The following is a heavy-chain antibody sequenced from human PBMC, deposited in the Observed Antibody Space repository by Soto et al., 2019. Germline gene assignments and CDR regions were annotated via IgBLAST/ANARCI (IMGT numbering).Heavy chain of an antibody. CDR1: GGSLSSGSFF. V-gene: IGHV4-39*07. CDR3: ARVISPMAPSDY. J-gene: IGHJ4*02. Sequence: SETLSLTCTVSGGSLSSGSFFWGWIRQPPGKGLEWIGHIYFTGTSSYSPSLKSRVTMFVDKSKTQFSLRLSSVTAADTAVYYCARVISPMAPSDYWGQGTLVTVSS. CDR2: IYFTGTS. D-gene: IGHD3-10*01.